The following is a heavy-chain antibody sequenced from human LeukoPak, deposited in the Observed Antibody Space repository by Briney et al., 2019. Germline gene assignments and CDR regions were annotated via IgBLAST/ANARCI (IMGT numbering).Heavy chain of an antibody. CDR2: IIPILGIA. Sequence: ASVKVSCKASGGTFSSYAISWVRQAPGQGLEWMGRIIPILGIANYAQKFQGRVTITADKSTSTAYMELSSLRSEDTAVYYCARPWGSRGVTTTLAAFDIWGQGTMVTVSS. V-gene: IGHV1-69*04. J-gene: IGHJ3*02. D-gene: IGHD4-17*01. CDR1: GGTFSSYA. CDR3: ARPWGSRGVTTTLAAFDI.